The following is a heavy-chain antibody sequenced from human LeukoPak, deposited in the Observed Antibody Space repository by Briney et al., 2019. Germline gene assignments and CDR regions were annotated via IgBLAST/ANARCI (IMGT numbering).Heavy chain of an antibody. CDR1: GFTFSSYG. CDR2: ISGSGGST. Sequence: GGTLRLSCAASGFTFSSYGMSWVRQAPGKGLEWVSAISGSGGSTYYADSVKGRFTISRDNSKNTLYLQMNSLRAEDTAVYYCAKDQAMAGTTLPHDYWGREPWSPSPQ. CDR3: AKDQAMAGTTLPHDY. J-gene: IGHJ4*02. V-gene: IGHV3-23*01. D-gene: IGHD1-1*01.